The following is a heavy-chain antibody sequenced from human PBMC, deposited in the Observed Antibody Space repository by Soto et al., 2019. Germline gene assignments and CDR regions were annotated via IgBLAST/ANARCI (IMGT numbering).Heavy chain of an antibody. Sequence: PSETLSLTCTVSGASISSEPVYWSWFRRFPGKGLEWVGYFFHTGSTSPNPSLRGRVAIFVDTSKNQFSLRLSSVTAADTAVYYCARASRGYSETGDYFYPLGSDSWSQGTLVTVSS. CDR2: FFHTGST. J-gene: IGHJ5*01. CDR1: GASISSEPVY. V-gene: IGHV4-31*03. D-gene: IGHD3-9*01. CDR3: ARASRGYSETGDYFYPLGSDS.